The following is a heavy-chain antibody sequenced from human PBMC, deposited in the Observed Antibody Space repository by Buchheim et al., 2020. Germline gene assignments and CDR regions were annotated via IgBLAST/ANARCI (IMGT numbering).Heavy chain of an antibody. CDR2: INHSGST. CDR1: GGSFSGYY. V-gene: IGHV4-34*01. J-gene: IGHJ5*02. CDR3: ARVGSPGVTIFGVVNWFDP. D-gene: IGHD3-3*01. Sequence: QVQLQQWGAGLLKPSETLSLTCAVYGGSFSGYYWSWIRQPPGKGLEWIGEINHSGSTNYNPSLKSRVTISVDTSKNQFSLKLSSVTAADTAVYYCARVGSPGVTIFGVVNWFDPWGQGTL.